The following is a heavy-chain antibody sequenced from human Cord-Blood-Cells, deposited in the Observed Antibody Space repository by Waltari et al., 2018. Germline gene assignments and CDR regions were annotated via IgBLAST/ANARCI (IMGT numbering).Heavy chain of an antibody. CDR2: ISSSGSTI. D-gene: IGHD1-26*01. CDR1: GFTFSSYE. Sequence: EVQLVESGGGLVQPGGSLRLSCAASGFTFSSYEMNWVRQAPGKGLEWVSYISSSGSTIYDADAVKGRLTISRGNGKESLDLQMNSLRAEDTAVYYCARGFLWGLRQSDYYGMDVWGQGTTVTVCS. J-gene: IGHJ6*02. V-gene: IGHV3-48*03. CDR3: ARGFLWGLRQSDYYGMDV.